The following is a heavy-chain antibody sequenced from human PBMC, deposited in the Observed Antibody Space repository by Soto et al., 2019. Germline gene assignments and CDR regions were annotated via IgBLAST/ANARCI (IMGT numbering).Heavy chain of an antibody. J-gene: IGHJ3*02. CDR2: IYYSGST. CDR3: ARDPAYGDYVHAFDI. Sequence: SETLSLTCTVSGGSISSYYWSWIRQPPGKGLEWIGYIYYSGSTNYNPSLKSRVTISVDTSKNQFSLKLSSVTAADTAVYYCARDPAYGDYVHAFDIWGQGTMVTVSS. D-gene: IGHD4-17*01. V-gene: IGHV4-59*12. CDR1: GGSISSYY.